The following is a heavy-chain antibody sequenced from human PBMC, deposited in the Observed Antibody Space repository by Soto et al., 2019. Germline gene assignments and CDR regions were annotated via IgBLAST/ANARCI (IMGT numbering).Heavy chain of an antibody. D-gene: IGHD2-2*02. Sequence: SETLSLTCTVSGGSISSGDYFGSWIRQPPGKGLEWLGYIYHTGSTYYNPSLSGRVSFPVDKAKNQFSLKLTSVTAADTAVYYCTRAQIPAAIKFWGPGTLVTVSS. CDR3: TRAQIPAAIKF. CDR1: GGSISSGDYF. CDR2: IYHTGST. J-gene: IGHJ4*02. V-gene: IGHV4-30-4*01.